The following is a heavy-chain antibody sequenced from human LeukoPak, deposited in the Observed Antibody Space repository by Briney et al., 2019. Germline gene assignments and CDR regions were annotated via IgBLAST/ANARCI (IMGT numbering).Heavy chain of an antibody. CDR3: ATVRESVGTTFYADAFDI. Sequence: ASVKISCKVSGYTFTDYYMHWVPQAPGKGLEWMGLVDPEDGETIYAEKFQGRVTITADTSTDTAYMELSSLRSEDTAVYYCATVRESVGTTFYADAFDIWGQGTMVTVSS. J-gene: IGHJ3*02. D-gene: IGHD3-10*01. CDR2: VDPEDGET. CDR1: GYTFTDYY. V-gene: IGHV1-69-2*01.